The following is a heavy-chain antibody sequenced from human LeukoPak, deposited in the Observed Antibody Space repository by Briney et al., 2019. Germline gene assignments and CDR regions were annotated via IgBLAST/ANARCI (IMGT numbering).Heavy chain of an antibody. CDR1: GYTFTGYY. D-gene: IGHD2-2*01. CDR2: INPNSGGT. CDR3: ARDSKANAFDI. J-gene: IGHJ3*02. Sequence: ASVKVSCKASGYTFTGYYMHWVRQAPGQGLEWTGWINPNSGGTNYAQKFQGWVTMTRDTSISTAYMELSRLRSDDTAVYYCARDSKANAFDIWGQGTMVTVSS. V-gene: IGHV1-2*04.